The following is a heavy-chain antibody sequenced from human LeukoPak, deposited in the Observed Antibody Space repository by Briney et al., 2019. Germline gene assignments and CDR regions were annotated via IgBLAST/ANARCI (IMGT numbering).Heavy chain of an antibody. CDR1: GFAFSGYA. D-gene: IGHD1-26*01. CDR2: IGARGDVT. V-gene: IGHV3-23*01. Sequence: VGSLRLSCTVSGFAFSGYAMRWVRQAPGKGPEWVSSIGARGDVTYSADSVKGRFTISRDNSKRTLFLQMNSLRAEDTAVYYCAKVHYTASFPGSFPGRNYFDSWGQGSLVTVSS. J-gene: IGHJ4*02. CDR3: AKVHYTASFPGSFPGRNYFDS.